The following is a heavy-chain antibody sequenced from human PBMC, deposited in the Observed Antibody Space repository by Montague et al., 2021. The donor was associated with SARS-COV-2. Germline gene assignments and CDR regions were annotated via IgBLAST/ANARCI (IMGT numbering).Heavy chain of an antibody. J-gene: IGHJ6*02. CDR3: AGDQNCSGSSCYSNYYYYGMDV. D-gene: IGHD2-15*01. Sequence: SLRLSFAASGFTFSSYWMHWVRQAPGKGLVWVSRINSDGSSTSYADSVKGRFTISRDNAKNTLYLQMNSLRAEDTAVYYCAGDQNCSGSSCYSNYYYYGMDVWGQGTTVTVSS. V-gene: IGHV3-74*01. CDR1: GFTFSSYW. CDR2: INSDGSST.